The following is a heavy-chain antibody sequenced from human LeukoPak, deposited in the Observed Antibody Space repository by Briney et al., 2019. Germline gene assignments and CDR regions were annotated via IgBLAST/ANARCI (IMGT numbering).Heavy chain of an antibody. CDR3: ASQGHHGKIVGTTLSYFYMDV. CDR2: INHSGST. D-gene: IGHD1-26*01. CDR1: GGAFSGYY. J-gene: IGHJ6*03. Sequence: KTSETLSLTCAVYGGAFSGYYWSWIRQPPGKGLEWIGEINHSGSTNYNPSLKSRVTISVDMSKNQFSLKLSSVTAADTAFYYCASQGHHGKIVGTTLSYFYMDVWGKGTTVTVSS. V-gene: IGHV4-34*01.